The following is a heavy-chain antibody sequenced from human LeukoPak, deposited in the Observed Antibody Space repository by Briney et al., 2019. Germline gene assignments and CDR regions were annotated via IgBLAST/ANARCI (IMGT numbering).Heavy chain of an antibody. CDR1: GFTFSSSA. Sequence: GGSLRLSCVASGFTFSSSAMSWARQAPGKGLEWVSGISASGGTTYKADSVKGRFTISRDNSKNTLYLQMNSLRAEDTAVYYCAKDGVGSSPGRGDYWGQGTLVTVSS. D-gene: IGHD6-13*01. V-gene: IGHV3-23*01. J-gene: IGHJ4*02. CDR3: AKDGVGSSPGRGDY. CDR2: ISASGGTT.